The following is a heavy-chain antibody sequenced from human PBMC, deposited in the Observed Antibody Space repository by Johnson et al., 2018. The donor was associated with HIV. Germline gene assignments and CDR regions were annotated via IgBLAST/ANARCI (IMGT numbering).Heavy chain of an antibody. D-gene: IGHD1-26*01. J-gene: IGHJ3*02. CDR3: AKLSGTYSLFDPFDI. V-gene: IGHV3-30*02. CDR1: GFTFSNFG. CDR2: IGYDGSNK. Sequence: QVQLVESGGGVVQPGGSLTLSCAASGFTFSNFGIHCVRQAPGRGLEWVAFIGYDGSNKYYADSVKGRFTISRDNFKNTLSLQMNSLSTEDTAVYFCAKLSGTYSLFDPFDIWGQGSMVTVSS.